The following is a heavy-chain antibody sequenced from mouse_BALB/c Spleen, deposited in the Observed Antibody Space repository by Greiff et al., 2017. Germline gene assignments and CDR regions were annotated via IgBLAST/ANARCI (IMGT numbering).Heavy chain of an antibody. CDR1: GFSLTSYG. D-gene: IGHD2-4*01. CDR3: ARSTMITSGFAY. J-gene: IGHJ3*01. CDR2: IWAGGST. V-gene: IGHV2-9*02. Sequence: VQLVESGPGLVAPSQCLSITCTVSGFSLTSYGVHWVRQPPGKGLEWLGVIWAGGSTNYNSALMSRLSISKDNSKSQVFLKMNSLQTDDTAMYYCARSTMITSGFAYWGQGTLVTVSA.